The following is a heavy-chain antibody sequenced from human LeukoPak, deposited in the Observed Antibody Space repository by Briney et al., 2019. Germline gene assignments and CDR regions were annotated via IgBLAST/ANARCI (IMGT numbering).Heavy chain of an antibody. D-gene: IGHD3-9*01. CDR1: GFTFTSSA. J-gene: IGHJ3*02. CDR3: AADPETGERAFDI. Sequence: SVKASCKASGFTFTSSAMQWVRQARGQRLEWIGWIVVGSGNTNYAQKFQERVTITRDMSTSTAYMELSSLRSEDTAVYYCAADPETGERAFDIWGQGTMVTVTS. V-gene: IGHV1-58*02. CDR2: IVVGSGNT.